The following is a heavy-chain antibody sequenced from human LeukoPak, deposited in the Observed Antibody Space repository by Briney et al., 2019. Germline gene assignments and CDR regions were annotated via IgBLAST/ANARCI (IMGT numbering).Heavy chain of an antibody. Sequence: SVKVSRKASGYTFTSYAISWVRQAPGQGLEWMGGIIPIFGTANYAQKFQGRVTITTDESTSTAYMELSSLRSEDTAVYYCARAHSSSGPYYFDYWGQGTLVTVSS. D-gene: IGHD6-6*01. CDR2: IIPIFGTA. V-gene: IGHV1-69*05. J-gene: IGHJ4*02. CDR1: GYTFTSYA. CDR3: ARAHSSSGPYYFDY.